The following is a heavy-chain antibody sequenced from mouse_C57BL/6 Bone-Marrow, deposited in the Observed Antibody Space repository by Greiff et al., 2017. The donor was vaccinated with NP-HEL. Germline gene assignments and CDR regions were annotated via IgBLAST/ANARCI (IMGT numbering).Heavy chain of an antibody. CDR1: GYTFTTYW. J-gene: IGHJ3*01. Sequence: VQLQQPGAELVKPGASVKLSCKASGYTFTTYWMQWVKQRPGQGLEWSGEIDPSDSYTNYNQKFKGKATLTVDTSSSTANMQLSSLTSEDSAVYYCARKAYYGRSYEFAYWGQGTLVTVSA. CDR2: IDPSDSYT. D-gene: IGHD1-1*01. CDR3: ARKAYYGRSYEFAY. V-gene: IGHV1-50*01.